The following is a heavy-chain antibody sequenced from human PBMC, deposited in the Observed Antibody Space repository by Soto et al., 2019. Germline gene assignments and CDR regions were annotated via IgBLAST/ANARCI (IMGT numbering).Heavy chain of an antibody. CDR1: GGIFSSYA. Sequence: QVQLVQSGAEVRKSGSSVKVSCKTSGGIFSSYAVSWVRQAPGQGLEWMGAIIPIYGTIHFAQKFQGRVTPAAGESTSTAYMELSSLTPEDTAVYYWARGGKYCSSSNGYDGFDPWGLGTLITVSS. V-gene: IGHV1-69*01. CDR2: IIPIYGTI. D-gene: IGHD2-2*01. CDR3: ARGGKYCSSSNGYDGFDP. J-gene: IGHJ5*02.